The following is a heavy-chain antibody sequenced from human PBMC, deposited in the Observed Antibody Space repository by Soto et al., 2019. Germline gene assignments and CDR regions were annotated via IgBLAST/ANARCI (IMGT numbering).Heavy chain of an antibody. CDR1: GFTFSNYA. J-gene: IGHJ4*02. Sequence: EVQLLESGGGLVQPGGSLRLSCAASGFTFSNYAMNWVRQAPGKGLEWVSAISGSGSTYYADSVKGRFTISRDNSKNMLSLQMNSLRAEDSAVYNCVKVPLRIDYFDYWGPGTLITVSS. CDR3: VKVPLRIDYFDY. D-gene: IGHD5-12*01. V-gene: IGHV3-23*01. CDR2: ISGSGST.